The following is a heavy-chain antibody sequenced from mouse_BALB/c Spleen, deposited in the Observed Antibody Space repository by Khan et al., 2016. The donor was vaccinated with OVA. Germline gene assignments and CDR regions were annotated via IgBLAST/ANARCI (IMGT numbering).Heavy chain of an antibody. V-gene: IGHV5-6-3*01. D-gene: IGHD2-14*01. Sequence: EVELVESGGGLVQPGGSLKLSCAASGLTFSRFGMSWVRQTPDKRLELVATINSNGGSTYYPDSVKGRFTISRDTAKNTLYLQMSSLKSEDTAMDYCARIYYRYDEGYWYFDVWGAGTTVTVSS. CDR2: INSNGGST. CDR3: ARIYYRYDEGYWYFDV. J-gene: IGHJ1*01. CDR1: GLTFSRFG.